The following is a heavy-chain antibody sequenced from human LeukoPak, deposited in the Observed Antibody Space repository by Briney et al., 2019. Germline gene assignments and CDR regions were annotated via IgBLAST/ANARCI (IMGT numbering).Heavy chain of an antibody. D-gene: IGHD3-10*01. CDR1: GFTFSSYG. CDR3: SKATYYYGPGRYYPKTHLGY. Sequence: PGGSLRLSCAASGFTFSSYGMHWVRQAPGKGLEWVAVITYDGSNKYYADSVKGRFTISRDNSKNTLYLQMNSLRAEDTAVYYCSKATYYYGPGRYYPKTHLGYCGQGNLFTVSS. J-gene: IGHJ4*02. V-gene: IGHV3-30*18. CDR2: ITYDGSNK.